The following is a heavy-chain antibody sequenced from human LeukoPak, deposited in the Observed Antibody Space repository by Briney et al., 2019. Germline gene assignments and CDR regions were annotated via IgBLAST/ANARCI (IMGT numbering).Heavy chain of an antibody. CDR2: IYYSGRT. D-gene: IGHD4-17*01. Sequence: SETLSLTCTVSGGSIISSTYYWGWIRQPPGKGLEWLGNIYYSGRTYYNPSLKNRLTISVDTSRNQFSLNLRSVTAADTAVYYCARLKSSYGDYYFDYWGQGTLVTVSS. CDR3: ARLKSSYGDYYFDY. V-gene: IGHV4-39*01. J-gene: IGHJ4*02. CDR1: GGSIISSTYY.